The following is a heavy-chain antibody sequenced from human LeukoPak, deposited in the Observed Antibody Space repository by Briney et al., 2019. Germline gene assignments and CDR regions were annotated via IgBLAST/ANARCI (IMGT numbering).Heavy chain of an antibody. D-gene: IGHD3-10*01. V-gene: IGHV4-59*01. CDR2: IYYSGST. Sequence: SETLSLTCAVYGGSFSGYYWSWIRQPPGKGLEWIGYIYYSGSTKYNHSLKSRVTISVGTSKNQFSLKLTSVTAADTAVYYCATGSGSLNWFDPWGQGTLVTVSS. CDR3: ATGSGSLNWFDP. CDR1: GGSFSGYY. J-gene: IGHJ5*02.